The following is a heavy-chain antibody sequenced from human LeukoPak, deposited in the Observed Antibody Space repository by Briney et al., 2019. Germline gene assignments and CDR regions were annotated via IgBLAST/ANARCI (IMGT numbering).Heavy chain of an antibody. D-gene: IGHD3-9*01. Sequence: PSETLSLTCTVSGGSISRSDYYWGWIRQPPGKGLEWIGSIFYSGSTYYNASLKSRVTISVDTSKNQFSLKLSSVTAADTAVYYCARGYFDWLLSSTDGDAFDIWGQGTMVTVSS. J-gene: IGHJ3*02. CDR1: GGSISRSDYY. V-gene: IGHV4-39*07. CDR3: ARGYFDWLLSSTDGDAFDI. CDR2: IFYSGST.